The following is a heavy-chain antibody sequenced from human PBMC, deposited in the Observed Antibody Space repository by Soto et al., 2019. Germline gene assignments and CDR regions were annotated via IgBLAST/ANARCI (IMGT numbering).Heavy chain of an antibody. J-gene: IGHJ4*02. V-gene: IGHV1-3*01. Sequence: ASVKVSCKASGYTFTSYAMHWVRQAPGQRLEWMGWINAGNGNTKYSQKFQGRVTITRDTSASTAYMELSSLRSEDTAVYYCARAVGQQLVHFDYWGQGTLVTVSS. CDR1: GYTFTSYA. CDR2: INAGNGNT. CDR3: ARAVGQQLVHFDY. D-gene: IGHD6-13*01.